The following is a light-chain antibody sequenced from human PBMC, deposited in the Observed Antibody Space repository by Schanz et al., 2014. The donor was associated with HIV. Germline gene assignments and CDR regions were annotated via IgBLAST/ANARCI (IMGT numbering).Light chain of an antibody. CDR2: EVT. V-gene: IGLV2-14*01. CDR3: SSYTGTSNLSVL. J-gene: IGLJ2*01. Sequence: QSALTQPASVSGSPGQSITISCTGTTSDVGLYTYVSWYQQHPGKAPKLMIYEVTNRPSGVSNRFSGSKSGNTASLTISGLQAEDEAVYYCSSYTGTSNLSVLFGGGTKLTVL. CDR1: TSDVGLYTY.